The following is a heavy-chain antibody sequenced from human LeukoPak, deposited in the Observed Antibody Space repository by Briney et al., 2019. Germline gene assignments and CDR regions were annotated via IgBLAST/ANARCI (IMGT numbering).Heavy chain of an antibody. V-gene: IGHV4-59*08. Sequence: ETLSLTCTVSGVSFSSYYLSWVRQAPGKGLEWVGYINCSGSINYNPPLKTRVTISVDTSKNQFSLKMRSVTAADTAVYYCARYSGSYSGFDYWGQGTLVTVSS. D-gene: IGHD1-26*01. CDR2: INCSGSI. J-gene: IGHJ4*02. CDR3: ARYSGSYSGFDY. CDR1: GVSFSSYY.